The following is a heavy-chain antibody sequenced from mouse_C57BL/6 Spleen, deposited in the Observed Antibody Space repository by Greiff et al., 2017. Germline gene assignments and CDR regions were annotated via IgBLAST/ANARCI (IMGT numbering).Heavy chain of an antibody. CDR2: INPSSGYT. CDR3: AKSIYRSIFDY. V-gene: IGHV1-7*01. CDR1: GYTFTSYW. D-gene: IGHD1-3*01. J-gene: IGHJ2*01. Sequence: QVQLKESGAELAKPGASVKLSCKASGYTFTSYWMHWVKQRPGQGLEWIGYINPSSGYTKYNQKFKDKATLTADKSSSTAYMQLSSLTYEDSAVYYCAKSIYRSIFDYWGQGTTLTVSS.